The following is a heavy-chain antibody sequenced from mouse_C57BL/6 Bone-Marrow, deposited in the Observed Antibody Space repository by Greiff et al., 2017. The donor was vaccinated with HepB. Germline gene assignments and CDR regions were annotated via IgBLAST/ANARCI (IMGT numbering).Heavy chain of an antibody. D-gene: IGHD1-1*01. CDR3: ARDTTVAPSMDY. CDR2: IDPSDSYT. J-gene: IGHJ4*01. CDR1: GYTFTSYW. V-gene: IGHV1-69*01. Sequence: QVQLKQPGAELVMPGASVKLSCKASGYTFTSYWMHWVKQRPGQGLEWIGEIDPSDSYTNYNQKFKGKSTLTVDKSSSTAYMQLSSLTSEDSAVYYCARDTTVAPSMDYWGQGTSVTVSS.